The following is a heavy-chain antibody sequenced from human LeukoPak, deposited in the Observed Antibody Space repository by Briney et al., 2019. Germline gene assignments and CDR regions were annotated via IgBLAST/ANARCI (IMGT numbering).Heavy chain of an antibody. V-gene: IGHV1-46*01. CDR1: GYTFTSHY. CDR2: INPSGGST. Sequence: ASVKVSCKASGYTFTSHYMHWVRQAPGQGLEWMGIINPSGGSTSYAQKFQGRVTMTRDTSTSTVYMELSSLRSEDTAVYYCARGSVGGSAENWFDPWGQGTLVTVSS. J-gene: IGHJ5*02. D-gene: IGHD3-10*01. CDR3: ARGSVGGSAENWFDP.